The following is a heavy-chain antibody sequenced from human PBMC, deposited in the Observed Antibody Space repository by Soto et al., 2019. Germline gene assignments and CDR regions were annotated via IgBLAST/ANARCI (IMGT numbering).Heavy chain of an antibody. J-gene: IGHJ6*02. D-gene: IGHD2-2*01. V-gene: IGHV3-30-3*01. CDR3: ARDQDCSSTSCPPGGGMDV. CDR1: GFTFSSYA. Sequence: GGSLRLSCAASGFTFSSYAMHWVRQAPGKGLEWVAVISYDGSNKYYADSVKGRFTISRDNSKNTLYLQMNSLRAEDTAVYYCARDQDCSSTSCPPGGGMDVWGQGTTVTVSS. CDR2: ISYDGSNK.